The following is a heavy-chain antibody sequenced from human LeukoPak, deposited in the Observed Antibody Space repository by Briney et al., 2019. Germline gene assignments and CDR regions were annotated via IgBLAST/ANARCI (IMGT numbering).Heavy chain of an antibody. CDR3: ARSQGYQLPCDY. D-gene: IGHD2-2*01. V-gene: IGHV3-53*01. Sequence: GGSLRLSCAASGFTVSSNYMSWVRQAPGKGLEWVSVIYSGGSTYYADSVKGRFTISRDNSKNTLYLQMNSLRAEDTAVYYCARSQGYQLPCDYWGQGTLVTVSS. J-gene: IGHJ4*02. CDR1: GFTVSSNY. CDR2: IYSGGST.